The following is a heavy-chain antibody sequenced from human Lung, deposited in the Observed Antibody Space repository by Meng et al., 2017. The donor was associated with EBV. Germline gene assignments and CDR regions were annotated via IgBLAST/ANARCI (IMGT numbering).Heavy chain of an antibody. CDR1: GDSVSSNSAA. V-gene: IGHV6-1*02. J-gene: IGHJ5*02. Sequence: QVQLEESGPGRVKHSQTRSLTCAISGDSVSSNSAAWNWIRQSLSRGLEWLGRTYYRSKWYNEYAVSVKSRIIINPDTSKNQFSLQLNSVTPEDTAVYYCVRDRGYWDWFDPWGQGTLVTVSS. D-gene: IGHD3-22*01. CDR2: TYYRSKWYN. CDR3: VRDRGYWDWFDP.